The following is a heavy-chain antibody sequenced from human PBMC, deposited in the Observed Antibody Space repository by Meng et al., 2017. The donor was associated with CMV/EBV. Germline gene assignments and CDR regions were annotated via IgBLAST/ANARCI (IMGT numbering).Heavy chain of an antibody. D-gene: IGHD2-2*01. CDR3: ARGLKKNRDIVVVPAASRNAFDI. J-gene: IGHJ3*02. V-gene: IGHV4-34*01. Sequence: LSCAVYGGSFSGYYWSWIRQPPGKGLEWIGEINHSGSTNYNPSLKSRVTISVDTSKNQFSLKLSSVTAADTAVYYCARGLKKNRDIVVVPAASRNAFDIWGQGTMVTVSS. CDR1: GGSFSGYY. CDR2: INHSGST.